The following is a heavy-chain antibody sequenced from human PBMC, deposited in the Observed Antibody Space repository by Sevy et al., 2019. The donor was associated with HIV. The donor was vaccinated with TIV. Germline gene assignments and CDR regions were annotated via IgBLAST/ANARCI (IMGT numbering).Heavy chain of an antibody. Sequence: SETLSLTCAVSGYSISSGYYWGWIRQPPGKGLEWIGSIYHSGSTYYNPSLKSRVTISVDTSKNQFSLKLGSVTAADTAVYYCARAGIVGATTRWFDPWGQGTLVTVSS. V-gene: IGHV4-38-2*01. CDR2: IYHSGST. J-gene: IGHJ5*02. CDR3: ARAGIVGATTRWFDP. D-gene: IGHD1-26*01. CDR1: GYSISSGYY.